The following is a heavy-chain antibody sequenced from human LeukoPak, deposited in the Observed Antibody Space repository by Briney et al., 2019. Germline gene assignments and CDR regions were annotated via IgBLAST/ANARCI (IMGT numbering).Heavy chain of an antibody. Sequence: GGSLRLSCVASGFSFSRYSMHWVRHIPGKGLEYVSAVNDDGDRTYYADSVKARFTISRDNSKNTLFLQMGSLRAEDMAVYFCARVGDVNFYDFWGQGTLVTVSS. V-gene: IGHV3-64*02. CDR3: ARVGDVNFYDF. D-gene: IGHD5-24*01. J-gene: IGHJ4*02. CDR1: GFSFSRYS. CDR2: VNDDGDRT.